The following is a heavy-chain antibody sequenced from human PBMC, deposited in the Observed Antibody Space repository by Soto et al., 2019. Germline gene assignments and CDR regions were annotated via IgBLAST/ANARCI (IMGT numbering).Heavy chain of an antibody. CDR3: TTDYYDSSGGDAFDI. CDR2: IKSKTDGGTT. CDR1: GFTFSNAW. Sequence: GSLRLSCAASGFTFSNAWMSWVRQAPGKGLEWVGRIKSKTDGGTTDYAAPVKGRFTISRDDSKNTLYLQMNSLKTEDTAVYYCTTDYYDSSGGDAFDIWGQGTMVTVS. J-gene: IGHJ3*02. D-gene: IGHD3-22*01. V-gene: IGHV3-15*01.